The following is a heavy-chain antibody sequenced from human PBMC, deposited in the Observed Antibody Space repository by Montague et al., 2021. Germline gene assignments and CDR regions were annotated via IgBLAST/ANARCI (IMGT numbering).Heavy chain of an antibody. V-gene: IGHV4-39*01. CDR3: ARPRVTQDHRFDP. D-gene: IGHD1-14*01. CDR2: IHYTGSA. Sequence: TLSLTCTVSGGSISSDNYYWAWIRQPPGKGLEWIGSIHYTGSAHYNPSLNSRVTISVDTSKNQFSLKLSSVTAADTAVYYCARPRVTQDHRFDPWGQGTLVTVSS. J-gene: IGHJ5*02. CDR1: GGSISSDNYY.